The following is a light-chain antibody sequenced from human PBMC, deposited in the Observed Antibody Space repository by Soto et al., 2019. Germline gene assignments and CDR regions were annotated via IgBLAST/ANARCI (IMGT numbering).Light chain of an antibody. CDR3: QQRSVWPPSIT. J-gene: IGKJ5*01. CDR2: DAS. CDR1: QTVRNNY. V-gene: IGKV3D-20*02. Sequence: EFVLTQSPGTLSLSPGERATLSCRASQTVRNNYLAWYQQKPGQAPRLLIYDASSRATGIPDRFSGGGSGTDFTLTISRLEPEDFAVYYCQQRSVWPPSITFGQGTRLEIK.